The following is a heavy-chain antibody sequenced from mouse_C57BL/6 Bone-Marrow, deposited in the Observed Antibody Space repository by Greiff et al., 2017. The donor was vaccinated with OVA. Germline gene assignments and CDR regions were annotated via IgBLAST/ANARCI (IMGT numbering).Heavy chain of an antibody. J-gene: IGHJ1*03. CDR2: IWRGGST. V-gene: IGHV2-5*01. Sequence: VQLQQSGPGLVQPSQSLSITCTVSGFSLTSYGVHWVRQSPGKGLEWLGVIWRGGSTDYNAAFMSRLSITKDNSTSPVFFKMNSLQADDTAIYYCAKSEDYGSSPWYFDVWGTGTTVTVSS. D-gene: IGHD1-1*01. CDR1: GFSLTSYG. CDR3: AKSEDYGSSPWYFDV.